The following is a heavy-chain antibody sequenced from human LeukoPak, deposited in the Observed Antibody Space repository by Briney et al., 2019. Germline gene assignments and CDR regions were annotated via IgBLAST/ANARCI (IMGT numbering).Heavy chain of an antibody. Sequence: SQTLSLTCTVSGGSISSGDYYWRWLRQPPGTGLEWIGYIYYSGSTYYNPSLKSRVTISVDTSKNQFSLKLSSVTAADTAVYYWARGRTTRASGFDPWGQGTLVTVSS. CDR1: GGSISSGDYY. CDR3: ARGRTTRASGFDP. D-gene: IGHD1-7*01. V-gene: IGHV4-30-4*08. CDR2: IYYSGST. J-gene: IGHJ5*02.